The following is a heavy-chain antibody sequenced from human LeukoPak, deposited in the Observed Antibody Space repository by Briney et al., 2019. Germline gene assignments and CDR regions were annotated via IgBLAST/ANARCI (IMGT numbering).Heavy chain of an antibody. D-gene: IGHD1-1*01. CDR2: LSGSGSYI. J-gene: IGHJ4*02. Sequence: GGSLRLSCAASGFIFSSYNMNWVRQAPGKGLEWVSSLSGSGSYIYYADSVQGRFTISRDNAKNSLYLKMNSLRAEDRAVYYCARVYDNSSRVDYWGEGTLVTVSS. CDR1: GFIFSSYN. CDR3: ARVYDNSSRVDY. V-gene: IGHV3-21*01.